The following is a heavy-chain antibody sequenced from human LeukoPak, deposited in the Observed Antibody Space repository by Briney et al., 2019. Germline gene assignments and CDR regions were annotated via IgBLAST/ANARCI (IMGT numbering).Heavy chain of an antibody. D-gene: IGHD6-13*01. CDR1: GFTFSFYG. Sequence: GRSLRLSCAASGFTFSFYGIHWVRQAPGKGLEWVAVISYDGSNKYYADSVKGRFTISRDNSKNTLYLQMNSLRAEDTAVYYCAKDGSAPYSSSWYYFDYWGQGTLVTVSS. J-gene: IGHJ4*02. CDR3: AKDGSAPYSSSWYYFDY. V-gene: IGHV3-30*18. CDR2: ISYDGSNK.